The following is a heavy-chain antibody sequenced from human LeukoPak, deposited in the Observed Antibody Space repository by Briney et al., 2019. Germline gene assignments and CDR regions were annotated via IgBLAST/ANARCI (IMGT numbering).Heavy chain of an antibody. V-gene: IGHV1-18*04. CDR1: GYTFTSYY. Sequence: GASVKVSCKASGYTFTSYYMHWVRQAPGQGLEWMGWISAFNGNTNYAQKFRGRVTMTTEASTSTAYMELRSLRSDDTAFYYCAREPGLARSTFFDYWGQGTLVTVST. J-gene: IGHJ4*02. CDR2: ISAFNGNT. D-gene: IGHD3-16*01. CDR3: AREPGLARSTFFDY.